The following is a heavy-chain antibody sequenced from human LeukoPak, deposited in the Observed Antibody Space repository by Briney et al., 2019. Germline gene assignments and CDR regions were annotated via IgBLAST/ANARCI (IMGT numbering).Heavy chain of an antibody. CDR1: GDSIRNYY. V-gene: IGHV4-30-2*01. J-gene: IGHJ6*02. CDR2: IYHSGST. D-gene: IGHD5-18*01. Sequence: PSETLSLTCTVSGDSIRNYYWSWIRQPPGKGLEWIGYIYHSGSTYYNPSLKSRVTISVDRSKNQFSLKLSSVTAADTAVYYCASRGYVYYYYGMDVWGQGTTVTVSS. CDR3: ASRGYVYYYYGMDV.